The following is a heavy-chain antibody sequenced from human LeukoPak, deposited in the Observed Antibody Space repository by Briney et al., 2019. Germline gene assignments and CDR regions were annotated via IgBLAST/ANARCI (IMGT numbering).Heavy chain of an antibody. CDR3: ARVGYCGGDSACEYFQH. CDR1: GGTFNSYA. CDR2: IIPIFGTA. V-gene: IGHV1-69*13. J-gene: IGHJ1*01. Sequence: SVKVSCKASGGTFNSYAISWVRQAPGQGLEWMGGIIPIFGTANYAQKFQGRVTITADESTSTAYMELSSLRSEDTAVYYCARVGYCGGDSACEYFQHWGQGTLVTVSS. D-gene: IGHD2-21*02.